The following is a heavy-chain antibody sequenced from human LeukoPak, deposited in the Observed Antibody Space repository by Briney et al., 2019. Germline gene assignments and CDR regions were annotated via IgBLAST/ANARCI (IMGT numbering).Heavy chain of an antibody. Sequence: GGSLRLSCAASGFSFSSYWMSWVRQAPGKGLEWVANIKEDGSEKYYVDSVKGRFTISRDNAKNSLYLQMNSLRAEDTALYYCAKSIEGSGSYYNSYFDYWGQGALVTVSS. J-gene: IGHJ4*02. V-gene: IGHV3-7*03. D-gene: IGHD3-10*01. CDR3: AKSIEGSGSYYNSYFDY. CDR1: GFSFSSYW. CDR2: IKEDGSEK.